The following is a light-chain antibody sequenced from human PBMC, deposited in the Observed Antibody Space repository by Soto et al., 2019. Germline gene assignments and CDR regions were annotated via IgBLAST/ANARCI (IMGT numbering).Light chain of an antibody. J-gene: IGLJ1*01. CDR3: CSYAGSPYV. Sequence: QSVLTQPRSVPGSPGQSVAISCTGTSSDVGGYNYVSWFQQHPGRAPKLMIYDVSKRPSGVPDRFSGSKSGNTASLTISGLQADDEADYYCCSYAGSPYVFGTGTKLTVL. V-gene: IGLV2-11*01. CDR2: DVS. CDR1: SSDVGGYNY.